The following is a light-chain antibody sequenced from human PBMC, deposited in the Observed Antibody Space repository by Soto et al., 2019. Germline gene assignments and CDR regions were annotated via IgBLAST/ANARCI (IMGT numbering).Light chain of an antibody. J-gene: IGLJ1*01. Sequence: QSLLTQPPSPSGTPGPRVTIACSGRSSNIGSNTVNWYQQLPGTAPKLLIYPNNQRPSGVPDRFSGSKSGTSASLAISGLQSEDEADYYCAAWDDGLNGRVFGTG. CDR2: PNN. V-gene: IGLV1-44*01. CDR1: SSNIGSNT. CDR3: AAWDDGLNGRV.